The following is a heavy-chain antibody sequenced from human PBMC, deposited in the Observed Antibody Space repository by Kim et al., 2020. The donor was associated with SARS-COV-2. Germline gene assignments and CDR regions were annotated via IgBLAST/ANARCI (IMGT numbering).Heavy chain of an antibody. Sequence: SETLSLTCAVYGGSFSGYYWSWIRQPPGKGLEWIGEINHSRSTNYNPSLKSRVTISVDTSKNQFSLELSSVTAADTAVYYCARLNNYYYYGMDVWGQRTTVTVSS. CDR1: GGSFSGYY. CDR3: ARLNNYYYYGMDV. CDR2: INHSRST. J-gene: IGHJ6*02. V-gene: IGHV4-34*01.